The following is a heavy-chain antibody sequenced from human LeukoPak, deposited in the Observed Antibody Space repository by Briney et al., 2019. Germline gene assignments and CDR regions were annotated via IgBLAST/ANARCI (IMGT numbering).Heavy chain of an antibody. V-gene: IGHV3-30*18. CDR1: GFTFSSYG. Sequence: GGSLRLSCAASGFTFSSYGMHWVRQAPGKGLEWVAVISYDGSNKYYADSVKGRFTISRDNSKNTLYLQMNSLRAEDTAVYYCAKYGVAARCVDYWGQGTLVTVSS. CDR3: AKYGVAARCVDY. CDR2: ISYDGSNK. J-gene: IGHJ4*02. D-gene: IGHD6-6*01.